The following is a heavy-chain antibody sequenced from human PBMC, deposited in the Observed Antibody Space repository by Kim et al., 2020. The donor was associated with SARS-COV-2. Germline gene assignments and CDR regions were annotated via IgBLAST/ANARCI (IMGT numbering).Heavy chain of an antibody. CDR2: IYYSGST. CDR3: ARSQYRGFGAVGGIDY. D-gene: IGHD6-19*01. V-gene: IGHV4-39*01. CDR1: GGSIGTSSYY. J-gene: IGHJ4*01. Sequence: SVTLSLTCSVSGGSIGTSSYYWGWLRQPPGKGLEWIGSIYYSGSTYYNPSLKSRVTMSVETSKNQLSLKLTSVTAADTAVYYCARSQYRGFGAVGGIDY.